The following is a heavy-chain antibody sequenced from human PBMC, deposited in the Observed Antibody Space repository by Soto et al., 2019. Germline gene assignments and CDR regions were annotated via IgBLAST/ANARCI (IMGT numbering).Heavy chain of an antibody. CDR3: ARGGAYYDFWSGSVDY. Sequence: SETLSPTCAVYGGSFSGYYWSWIRQPPGKGLEWIGEINHSGSTNYNPSLKSRVTISVDTSKNQFSLKLSSVTAADTAVYYCARGGAYYDFWSGSVDYWGQGTLVTVSS. D-gene: IGHD3-3*01. CDR2: INHSGST. V-gene: IGHV4-34*01. CDR1: GGSFSGYY. J-gene: IGHJ4*02.